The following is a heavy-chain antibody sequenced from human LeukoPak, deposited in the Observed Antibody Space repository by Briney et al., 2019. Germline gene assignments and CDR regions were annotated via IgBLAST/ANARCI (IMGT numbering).Heavy chain of an antibody. Sequence: SETLSLTCAVSGYSISSGYYWGWIRQPPGKGLEWIGSIYRSGSTYYNPSLKSRVTISVDTSKNQFSLKLSSVTAADTAVYYCAIPSPYCSGGSCRDGFDYWGQGTLVTVSS. V-gene: IGHV4-38-2*01. J-gene: IGHJ4*02. CDR1: GYSISSGYY. D-gene: IGHD2-15*01. CDR3: AIPSPYCSGGSCRDGFDY. CDR2: IYRSGST.